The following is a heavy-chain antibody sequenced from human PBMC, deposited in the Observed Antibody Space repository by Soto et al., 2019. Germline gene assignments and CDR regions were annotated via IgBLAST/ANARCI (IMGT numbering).Heavy chain of an antibody. CDR2: IYYSGST. Sequence: QLQLQESGPGLVKPSETLSLTCSVSGGSISSGPYYWAWIRQPPGKGLEWIANIYYSGSTYYNPSLKSRVTISVDTSKNQFSLKVNSVTAADTAAYYCARHFLLHYGDYAPYFQHWGQGTLVIVSS. D-gene: IGHD4-17*01. CDR3: ARHFLLHYGDYAPYFQH. V-gene: IGHV4-39*01. J-gene: IGHJ1*01. CDR1: GGSISSGPYY.